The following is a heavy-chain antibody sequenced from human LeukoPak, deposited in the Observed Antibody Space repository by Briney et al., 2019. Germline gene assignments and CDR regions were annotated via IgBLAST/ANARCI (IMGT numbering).Heavy chain of an antibody. CDR1: GFTFSSYA. CDR2: ISGSGGST. V-gene: IGHV3-23*01. CDR3: AKSTEGGSGYYLEYFQH. J-gene: IGHJ1*01. Sequence: PGGSLRLSCAASGFTFSSYAMSWVRQAPGKGVEWVSAISGSGGSTYYADSVKGRFTISRDNSKNTLYLQMNSLRAEDTAVYYCAKSTEGGSGYYLEYFQHWGQGTLVTVSS. D-gene: IGHD3-22*01.